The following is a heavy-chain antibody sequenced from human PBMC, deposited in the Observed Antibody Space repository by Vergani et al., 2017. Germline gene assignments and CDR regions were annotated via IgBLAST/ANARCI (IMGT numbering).Heavy chain of an antibody. J-gene: IGHJ6*02. Sequence: QVQLVQSGPAMKQPGASVKVSCKASGYTFFNYGVNWIRRAPGQGFEWLGWIRADNGDTRYAPRLQDRVTLTTDSSTSTAYMELRSLKSDDTAVYYCARDPDIVVVPAAPYYYYYYGMDVWGQGTTVTVSS. D-gene: IGHD2-2*01. CDR2: IRADNGDT. CDR1: GYTFFNYG. V-gene: IGHV1-18*04. CDR3: ARDPDIVVVPAAPYYYYYYGMDV.